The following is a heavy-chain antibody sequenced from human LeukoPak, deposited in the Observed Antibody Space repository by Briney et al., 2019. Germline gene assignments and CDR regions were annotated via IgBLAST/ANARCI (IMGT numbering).Heavy chain of an antibody. CDR2: ISSSSSYI. CDR3: AREPYYDFWSGYNDY. J-gene: IGHJ4*02. V-gene: IGHV3-21*01. D-gene: IGHD3-3*01. CDR1: GFTFSSYS. Sequence: GGSLRLSCAASGFTFSSYSMNWVRQAPGKGLEWVSSISSSSSYIYYADSVKGRFTISRDNAKNSLYLQMNSLRAEDTAVYYCAREPYYDFWSGYNDYWAQGTLVTVSS.